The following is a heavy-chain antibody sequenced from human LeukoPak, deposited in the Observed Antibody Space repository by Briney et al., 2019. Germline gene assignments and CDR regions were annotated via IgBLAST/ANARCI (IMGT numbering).Heavy chain of an antibody. Sequence: GASVKVSCKASGYTFTSYGISWVRQAPGQGLEWMGWISAYNGNTNYAQKLQGRVTMTTDTSTSTAYMELRSLRSDDTAVYYCARVASLGSGSNWFDPWGQGTLVTVSS. CDR1: GYTFTSYG. CDR2: ISAYNGNT. V-gene: IGHV1-18*01. D-gene: IGHD3-10*01. J-gene: IGHJ5*02. CDR3: ARVASLGSGSNWFDP.